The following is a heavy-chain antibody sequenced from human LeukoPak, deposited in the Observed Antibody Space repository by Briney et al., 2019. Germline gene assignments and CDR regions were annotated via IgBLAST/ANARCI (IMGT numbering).Heavy chain of an antibody. D-gene: IGHD4-17*01. V-gene: IGHV4-59*01. CDR1: GGSFSGYY. CDR2: IYYSGST. Sequence: PSETLSLTCAVYGGSFSGYYWSWIRQPPGKGLEWIGYIYYSGSTNYNPSLKSRVTISVDTSKNQFSLKLSSVTAADTAVYYCARGSRGYGDYVYWFDPWGQGTLVTVSS. J-gene: IGHJ5*02. CDR3: ARGSRGYGDYVYWFDP.